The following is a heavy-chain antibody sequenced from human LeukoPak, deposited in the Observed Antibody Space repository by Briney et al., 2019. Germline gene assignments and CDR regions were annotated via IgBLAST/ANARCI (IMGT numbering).Heavy chain of an antibody. CDR1: GFTFSSYA. D-gene: IGHD5-12*01. Sequence: GRSLRLSCAASGFTFSSYAMHWVRQAPGKGLEWVAVISYDGSNKYYADSVKGRFTISRDNSKNALYLQMNSLRAEDTAVYYCARESSVAPFDYWGQGTLDTVSS. J-gene: IGHJ4*02. V-gene: IGHV3-30*04. CDR3: ARESSVAPFDY. CDR2: ISYDGSNK.